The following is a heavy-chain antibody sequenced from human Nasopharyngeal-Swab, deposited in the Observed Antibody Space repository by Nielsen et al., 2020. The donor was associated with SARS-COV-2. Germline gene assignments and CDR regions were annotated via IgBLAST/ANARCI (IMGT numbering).Heavy chain of an antibody. J-gene: IGHJ4*02. CDR2: IWYDGSNK. Sequence: GESLKISCAASGFTFSSYGMHWVRQAPGKGLEWVAVIWYDGSNKYYADSVKGRFTISRDNSKNTLYLQMNSLRAEDTAVYYCAKAEWELLSGQIDYWGQGTLVTVSS. CDR1: GFTFSSYG. CDR3: AKAEWELLSGQIDY. D-gene: IGHD1-26*01. V-gene: IGHV3-30*02.